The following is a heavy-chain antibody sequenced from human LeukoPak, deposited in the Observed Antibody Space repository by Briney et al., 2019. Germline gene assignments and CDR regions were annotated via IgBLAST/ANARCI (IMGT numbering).Heavy chain of an antibody. CDR3: AREARGTRAAFDV. V-gene: IGHV3-7*01. CDR2: IKQDGSDK. J-gene: IGHJ3*01. Sequence: GGSLRLSCAGSGFTFSNYWMSWVRQAPGKGPEWVANIKQDGSDKYYVDSVKGRFTISRDNAKNSLYLQMNSLRAEDTAIYYCAREARGTRAAFDVWGQGTMVTVFS. D-gene: IGHD2-8*01. CDR1: GFTFSNYW.